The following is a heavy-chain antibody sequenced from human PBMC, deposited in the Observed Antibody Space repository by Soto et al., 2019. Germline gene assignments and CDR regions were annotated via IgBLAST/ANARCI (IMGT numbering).Heavy chain of an antibody. D-gene: IGHD2-15*01. CDR3: AAGYESLYAFDI. Sequence: SVKVYCKASGFTFTSSAVQLVRQARGQRLEWIGWIVVGSGNTNYAQKFQERVTITRDMSTSTAYMELSSLRSEDTAVYYCAAGYESLYAFDIWGQGTMVTVSS. CDR1: GFTFTSSA. J-gene: IGHJ3*02. CDR2: IVVGSGNT. V-gene: IGHV1-58*01.